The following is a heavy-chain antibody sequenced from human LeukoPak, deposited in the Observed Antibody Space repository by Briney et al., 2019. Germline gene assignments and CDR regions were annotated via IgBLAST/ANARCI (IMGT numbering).Heavy chain of an antibody. CDR2: MNRNNGGA. Sequence: ASVTVPCKASGCSLIDCNMHWVRQAPGQGLEWMGRMNRNNGGANYAQKFQGRVTMTRDTSINTAYMELSSLRSDDTAVYYCAKGGTGTMGQFDPWGQGTLVTVSS. J-gene: IGHJ5*02. CDR3: AKGGTGTMGQFDP. D-gene: IGHD1-7*01. V-gene: IGHV1-2*06. CDR1: GCSLIDCN.